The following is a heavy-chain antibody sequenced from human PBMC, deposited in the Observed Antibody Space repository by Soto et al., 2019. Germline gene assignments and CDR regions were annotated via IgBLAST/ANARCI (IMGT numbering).Heavy chain of an antibody. CDR2: IGDSITYT. D-gene: IGHD3-9*01. V-gene: IGHV3-11*05. Sequence: QAQLVESGGGLVKPGGSLRLSCAASGFNFSDYYMSWIRQAPGKGLEWISYIGDSITYTQYADSMKGRFSISRDNAKNSLYLQMNNLSDEDTAVYYCAMITTGYTFDCWVQGTLVTVAS. CDR3: AMITTGYTFDC. CDR1: GFNFSDYY. J-gene: IGHJ4*02.